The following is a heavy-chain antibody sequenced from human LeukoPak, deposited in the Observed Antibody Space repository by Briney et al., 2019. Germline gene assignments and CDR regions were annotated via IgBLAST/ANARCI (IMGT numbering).Heavy chain of an antibody. Sequence: SETLSLTCTVSGGSISSYYWSWIRQPPGKGLEWIGYIYYSGSTNYNPSLKSRVTISVDTSKNQFSLKLSSVTAADTAVYYCARDAAGITGMTGGWFDPWGQGTLVTVSS. J-gene: IGHJ5*02. D-gene: IGHD1-20*01. V-gene: IGHV4-59*12. CDR2: IYYSGST. CDR1: GGSISSYY. CDR3: ARDAAGITGMTGGWFDP.